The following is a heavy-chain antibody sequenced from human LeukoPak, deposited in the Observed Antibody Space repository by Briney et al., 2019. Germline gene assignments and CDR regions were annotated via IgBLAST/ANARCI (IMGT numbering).Heavy chain of an antibody. CDR2: ISYSRST. CDR3: AREGYDTNIYYKADY. CDR1: GGSINTYY. Sequence: SETLSLTCTVSGGSINTYYLSWIRQPPGKGLEWIGYISYSRSTNYNPSLNSRVTITVDTSKNQFSLKLSSVTAADTAVYYCAREGYDTNIYYKADYWGQGTLVTVSS. D-gene: IGHD3-22*01. J-gene: IGHJ4*02. V-gene: IGHV4-59*01.